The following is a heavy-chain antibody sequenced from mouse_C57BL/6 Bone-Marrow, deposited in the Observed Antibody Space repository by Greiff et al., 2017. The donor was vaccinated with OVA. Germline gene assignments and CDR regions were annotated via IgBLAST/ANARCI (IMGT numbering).Heavy chain of an antibody. D-gene: IGHD2-4*01. CDR2: ISDGGSYT. CDR1: GFTFSSYA. V-gene: IGHV5-4*03. CDR3: ARVTAPITTFAY. J-gene: IGHJ3*01. Sequence: EVKVVESGGGLVKPGGSLKLSCAASGFTFSSYAMSWVRQTPDKRLEWVATISDGGSYTYYPDNVTGRFTISRDNAKNNLYLQMSHLKSEDTAMYYCARVTAPITTFAYWGQGTLVTVSA.